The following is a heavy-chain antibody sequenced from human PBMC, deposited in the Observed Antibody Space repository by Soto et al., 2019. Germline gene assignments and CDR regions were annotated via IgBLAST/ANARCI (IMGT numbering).Heavy chain of an antibody. J-gene: IGHJ1*01. CDR1: GFTLSSYW. D-gene: IGHD6-19*01. Sequence: TGGSLRLSCVASGFTLSSYWMSWVRQAPGKGPEWVANIKGDGSEKYYADSVKGRFTISRDNAKNSLLLEMNSLRAEDTALYYCARCVGAVAGSNLGQGTLVTVSS. V-gene: IGHV3-7*05. CDR2: IKGDGSEK. CDR3: ARCVGAVAGSN.